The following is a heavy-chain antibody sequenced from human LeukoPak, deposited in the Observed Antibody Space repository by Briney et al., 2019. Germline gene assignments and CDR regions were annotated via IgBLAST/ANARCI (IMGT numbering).Heavy chain of an antibody. CDR3: ARDARHRYCSSTSCYRGWLDP. V-gene: IGHV1-2*02. Sequence: ASVKVSCKASGYTFNDYYMHWVRQAPGQGLEWIGRINPDSGGTDYAQKFQGRVTITADESTRTVYMELSSLRSEDTAVYYCARDARHRYCSSTSCYRGWLDPWGQGTLVTVSS. J-gene: IGHJ5*02. CDR2: INPDSGGT. CDR1: GYTFNDYY. D-gene: IGHD2-2*01.